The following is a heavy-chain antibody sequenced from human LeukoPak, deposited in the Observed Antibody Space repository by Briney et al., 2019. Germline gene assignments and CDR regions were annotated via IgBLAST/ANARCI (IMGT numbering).Heavy chain of an antibody. CDR1: GGSISSYC. V-gene: IGHV4-59*01. CDR3: ARDYGDYGMDV. D-gene: IGHD4-17*01. Sequence: SETLSLTCTVSGGSISSYCWSWIRQPPGKGLEWIGYIYYSGSTNYNPSLKSRVTISVDTSKNQFSLKLSSVTAADTAVYYCARDYGDYGMDVWGQGTTVTVSS. CDR2: IYYSGST. J-gene: IGHJ6*02.